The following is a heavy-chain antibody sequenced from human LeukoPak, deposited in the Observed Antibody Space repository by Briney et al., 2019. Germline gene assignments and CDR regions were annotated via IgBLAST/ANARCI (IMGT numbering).Heavy chain of an antibody. CDR3: VTPRYLVATKGY. D-gene: IGHD5-12*01. J-gene: IGHJ4*02. CDR1: GVTFSTYA. CDR2: IESSGDTT. Sequence: GGSLRLSCVASGVTFSTYAMSWVRQAPGKGLEWVSGIESSGDTTYYADSVKGRFTISRDNSKNTLYLHMNSLRAEDTAVYYCVTPRYLVATKGYWGQGTLVTVSS. V-gene: IGHV3-23*01.